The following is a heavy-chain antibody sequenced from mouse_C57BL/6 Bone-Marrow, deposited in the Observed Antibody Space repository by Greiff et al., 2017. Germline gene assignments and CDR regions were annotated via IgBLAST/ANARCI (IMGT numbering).Heavy chain of an antibody. CDR1: GFTFSSYA. V-gene: IGHV5-9-1*02. J-gene: IGHJ3*01. CDR3: TSYGGLQPRFAY. CDR2: ISSGGEYS. D-gene: IGHD1-1*02. Sequence: EVKLVESGEGVVKPGGALKLAGAASGFTFSSYARSGVRQTPEKRLEWVAYISSGGEYSYYADTVKGRFTISRDNARNTLYLQMSSLKSEDTAMYYCTSYGGLQPRFAYWGQGTLVTFSA.